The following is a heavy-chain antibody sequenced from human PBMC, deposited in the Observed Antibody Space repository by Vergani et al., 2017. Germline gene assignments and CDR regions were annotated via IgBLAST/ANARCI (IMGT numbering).Heavy chain of an antibody. CDR2: IYYSGST. CDR3: ARNPYCGGVCYSPSFDI. J-gene: IGHJ3*02. V-gene: IGHV4-59*01. CDR1: GGSISSYY. Sequence: QVQLQESGPGLVKPSETLSLTCTVSGGSISSYYWSWIRQPPGKGLEWIGYIYYSGSTNYNPSLNRRVTISVDTSKHQFSMKRRYVTAADTAVYYCARNPYCGGVCYSPSFDIWGQGTMVTVAS. D-gene: IGHD2-21*01.